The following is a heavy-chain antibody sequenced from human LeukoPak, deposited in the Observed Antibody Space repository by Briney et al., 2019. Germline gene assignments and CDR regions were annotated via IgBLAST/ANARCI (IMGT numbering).Heavy chain of an antibody. CDR2: FDPEDGET. CDR1: GYTLTELS. D-gene: IGHD3-10*01. Sequence: ASVKVSCTVSGYTLTELSMHWVRQAPGKGLEWMGGFDPEDGETIYAQKFQGRVTMTEDTSTDTAYMELSSLRSEDTAVYYCATLLWFGELASSWGQGTLVTVSS. CDR3: ATLLWFGELASS. J-gene: IGHJ5*02. V-gene: IGHV1-24*01.